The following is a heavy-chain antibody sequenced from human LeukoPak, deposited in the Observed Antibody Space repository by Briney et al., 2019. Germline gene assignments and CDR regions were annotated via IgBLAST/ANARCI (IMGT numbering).Heavy chain of an antibody. CDR2: IYYSGST. CDR1: GGSISSSSYY. CDR3: ARSGSSSWYYDYFDY. D-gene: IGHD6-13*01. J-gene: IGHJ4*02. Sequence: SETLSLTYTVSGGSISSSSYYWGWIRQPPGKGLEWIGSIYYSGSTYYNPSLKSRVTISVDTSKNQFSLKLSSVTAADTAVYYCARSGSSSWYYDYFDYWGQGTLVTVSS. V-gene: IGHV4-39*07.